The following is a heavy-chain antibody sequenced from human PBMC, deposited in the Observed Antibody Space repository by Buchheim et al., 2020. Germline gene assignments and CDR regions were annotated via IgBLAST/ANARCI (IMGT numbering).Heavy chain of an antibody. J-gene: IGHJ4*02. CDR2: IYHSGST. Sequence: QVQLQESGPGLVKPSGTLSLTCAVSGGSISSSNWWSWVRQPPGKGLVWIGEIYHSGSTTYNPSLKSRVTISVDKSKDQYSPKLSSVTAEDTAVYYCASCTYDSSGYYPYYFDYWGQGTL. CDR3: ASCTYDSSGYYPYYFDY. CDR1: GGSISSSNW. V-gene: IGHV4-4*02. D-gene: IGHD3-22*01.